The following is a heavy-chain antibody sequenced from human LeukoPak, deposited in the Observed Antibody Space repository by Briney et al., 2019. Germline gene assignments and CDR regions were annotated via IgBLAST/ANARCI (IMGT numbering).Heavy chain of an antibody. CDR2: IYTSGST. CDR1: GGSISSYY. Sequence: SETLSLTCTVSGGSISSYYWSWIRQPPREGLEWIGCIYTSGSTNYNPSLKSRVTISVDTSKNQFSLKLSSVTAADTAVYYCARLRLGGSVYPYYFDYWGQGTLVTVSS. V-gene: IGHV4-4*09. CDR3: ARLRLGGSVYPYYFDY. J-gene: IGHJ4*02. D-gene: IGHD3-16*01.